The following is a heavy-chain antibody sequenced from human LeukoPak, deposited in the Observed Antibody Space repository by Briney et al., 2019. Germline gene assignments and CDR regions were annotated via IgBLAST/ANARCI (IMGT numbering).Heavy chain of an antibody. V-gene: IGHV3-74*01. CDR3: ARDHPSGSNDY. J-gene: IGHJ4*02. CDR1: GFTFSSYW. D-gene: IGHD1-26*01. Sequence: PGGCLRLSCAASGFTFSSYWMHWVRQAPGKGLVWVSRINSAGSSTSYADSVKGRFTISRDNAKNTLYLQMNSLRAEDTAVYYCARDHPSGSNDYWGQGTLVTVSS. CDR2: INSAGSST.